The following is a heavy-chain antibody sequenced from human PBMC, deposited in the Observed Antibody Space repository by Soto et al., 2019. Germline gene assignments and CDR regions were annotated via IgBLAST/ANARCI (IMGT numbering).Heavy chain of an antibody. CDR1: GYSISSSNW. V-gene: IGHV4-28*01. Sequence: QVQLQESGPGLVKPSDTLSLTCAVSGYSISSSNWWGWIRQPPGKGLEWIGYICYSGGTYYNPSLKSRVTMSVDTSKNQFSLKLSSVTAVDTAVYYCARLGAAAAGTGFDPWGQGTLVTVSS. D-gene: IGHD6-13*01. CDR2: ICYSGGT. CDR3: ARLGAAAAGTGFDP. J-gene: IGHJ5*02.